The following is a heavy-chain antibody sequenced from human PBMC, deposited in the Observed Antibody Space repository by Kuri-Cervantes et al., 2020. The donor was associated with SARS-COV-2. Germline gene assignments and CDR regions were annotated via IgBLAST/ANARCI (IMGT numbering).Heavy chain of an antibody. D-gene: IGHD3-3*01. J-gene: IGHJ3*02. CDR3: ARDISRPWSGYSLFDAFDI. CDR1: GFTFSSYS. V-gene: IGHV3-21*01. Sequence: GGSLRLSCAASGFTFSSYSMNWVRQVPGKGLEWVSSISSSSSYIYYADSVKGRFTISRDNSKNTLYLQMNSLRAEDMAVYYCARDISRPWSGYSLFDAFDIWGQGTMVTVSS. CDR2: ISSSSSYI.